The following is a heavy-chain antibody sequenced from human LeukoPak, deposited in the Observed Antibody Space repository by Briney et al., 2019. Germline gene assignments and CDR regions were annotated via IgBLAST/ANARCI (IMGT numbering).Heavy chain of an antibody. CDR1: GGSISSSSYY. J-gene: IGHJ4*02. CDR3: ASGCSYGSLYFDY. Sequence: SETLSLTCTVSGGSISSSSYYWGWIRQPPGKGLEWIGSIYYSGSTYYNPSLKSRVTISVDTSKNQFSLKLSSVTAADTAVYYCASGCSYGSLYFDYWGQGTLVTVSS. V-gene: IGHV4-39*01. D-gene: IGHD5-18*01. CDR2: IYYSGST.